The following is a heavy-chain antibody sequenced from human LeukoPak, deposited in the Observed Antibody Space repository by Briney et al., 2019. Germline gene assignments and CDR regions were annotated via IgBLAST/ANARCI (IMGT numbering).Heavy chain of an antibody. D-gene: IGHD3-3*01. J-gene: IGHJ4*02. V-gene: IGHV4-59*08. CDR2: IYYSGST. CDR3: ARTYYDFRSGYYSSAGYYFDY. Sequence: SETLSLTCTVSGGSISSYYWSWIRQPPGKGLEWIGYIYYSGSTNYNPSLKSRVTISVDTSKNQFSLKLSSVTAADTAVYYCARTYYDFRSGYYSSAGYYFDYWGQGTLVTVSS. CDR1: GGSISSYY.